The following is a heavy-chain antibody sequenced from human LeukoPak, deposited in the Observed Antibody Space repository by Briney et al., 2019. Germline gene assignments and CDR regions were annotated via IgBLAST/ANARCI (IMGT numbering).Heavy chain of an antibody. CDR2: ISGSGGST. CDR1: GFTFSSYA. J-gene: IGHJ6*02. Sequence: PGGSLRLSCAASGFTFSSYAMSWVRQAPGKGLEWVSAISGSGGSTYYADSVKGRFTISRDNSKNTLYLQMNSLRAEDMAVYYCAKLVSLGWPYGMDVWGQGTTVTVSS. V-gene: IGHV3-23*01. CDR3: AKLVSLGWPYGMDV. D-gene: IGHD3-16*01.